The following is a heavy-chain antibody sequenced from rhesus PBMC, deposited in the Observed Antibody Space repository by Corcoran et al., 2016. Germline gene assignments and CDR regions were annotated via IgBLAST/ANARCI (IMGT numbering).Heavy chain of an antibody. V-gene: IGHV4-160*01. CDR2: IDSSGST. J-gene: IGHJ4*01. CDR1: GGSISGYC. Sequence: QLQLQESGPGLVKPSEPLYLTCAVSGGSISGYCWSCIRQPPGKGLEWIGRIDSSGSTDYNPSLKSRVTISRDTSKNQFSLKLSSVTAADTAVYYCARRLNYWGQGVLVTVSS. CDR3: ARRLNY.